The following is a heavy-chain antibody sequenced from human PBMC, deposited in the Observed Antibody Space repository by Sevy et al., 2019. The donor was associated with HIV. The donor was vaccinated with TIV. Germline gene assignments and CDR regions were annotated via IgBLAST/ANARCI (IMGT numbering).Heavy chain of an antibody. CDR2: IYHTGPT. CDR3: ARDSGDYPYYFVH. CDR1: GGSISSGLYS. J-gene: IGHJ4*02. D-gene: IGHD4-17*01. Sequence: SETLSLTCAVSGGSISSGLYSWNWIRQPPGKGLEWIGYIYHTGPTYYNPSLKSRVTISVDTSKNQFSLRLNSVTAADTAVYYCARDSGDYPYYFVHWGQGTLVTVSS. V-gene: IGHV4-30-2*01.